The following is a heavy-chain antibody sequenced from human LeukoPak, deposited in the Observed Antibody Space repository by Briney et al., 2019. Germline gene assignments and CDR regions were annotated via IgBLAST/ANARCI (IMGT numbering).Heavy chain of an antibody. J-gene: IGHJ4*02. CDR3: AKQDDSSGV. CDR2: ISYDGSNK. D-gene: IGHD3-22*01. Sequence: GGSLRLSCAASGFTFSSYGIHWVRQAPGKGLEWVAVISYDGSNKYYADSVKGRFTISRDNSKNTLYLQMNSLRAEDTAVYYCAKQDDSSGVWGQGTLVTVSS. CDR1: GFTFSSYG. V-gene: IGHV3-30*18.